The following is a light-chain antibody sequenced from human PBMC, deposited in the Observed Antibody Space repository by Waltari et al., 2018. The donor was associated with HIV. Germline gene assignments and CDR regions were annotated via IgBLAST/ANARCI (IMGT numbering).Light chain of an antibody. CDR1: QSLVHTDGYTY. CDR2: NVS. V-gene: IGKV2-30*02. Sequence: DVVMTQSPLSLSVSLGQPASIPCKPSQSLVHTDGYTYLNWFRQRPGQSPRRLIYNVSNRDSGVPDRFSGSGSGTDFTLEINRVEAEDVGVYYCMQGTHWPPGYTFGQGTKLEIK. CDR3: MQGTHWPPGYT. J-gene: IGKJ2*01.